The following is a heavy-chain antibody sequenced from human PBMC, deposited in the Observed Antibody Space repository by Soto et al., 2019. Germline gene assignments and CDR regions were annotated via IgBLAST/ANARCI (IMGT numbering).Heavy chain of an antibody. Sequence: GGALRLCSSASGVTVRTYAMSWVRQTPGKGLEWVSTISGSGGAIHYADSVKGRLTISRDNSDNTLYLQMSSLRAEDTAVYYCARGGDIVVVPSAIDYWGPGTLVTVSS. J-gene: IGHJ4*02. V-gene: IGHV3-23*01. CDR3: ARGGDIVVVPSAIDY. CDR2: ISGSGGAI. D-gene: IGHD2-2*02. CDR1: GVTVRTYA.